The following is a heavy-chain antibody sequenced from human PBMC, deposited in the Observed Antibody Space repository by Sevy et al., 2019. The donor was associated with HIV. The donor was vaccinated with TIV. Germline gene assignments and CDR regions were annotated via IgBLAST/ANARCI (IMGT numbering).Heavy chain of an antibody. J-gene: IGHJ4*02. CDR3: ASSPSIVVVPAAIAPFDY. Sequence: SETLSLTCTVSGGSISSSSYYWGWIRQPPGKGLEWIGSIYYSGSTYYNPSLKSRVTISVDTSKNQFSLKLSSVTAADTAVYYCASSPSIVVVPAAIAPFDYWGQGTLVTVSS. V-gene: IGHV4-39*01. D-gene: IGHD2-2*02. CDR2: IYYSGST. CDR1: GGSISSSSYY.